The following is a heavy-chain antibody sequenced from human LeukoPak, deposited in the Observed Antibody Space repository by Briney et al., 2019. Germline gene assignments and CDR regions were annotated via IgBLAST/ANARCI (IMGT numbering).Heavy chain of an antibody. Sequence: GGSLRLSCAASGFTFSYYGMHWVRQAPGKGLEWVAFIRYDGNDKFYADSVKGRFTISRDNAKNSLYLQMNSLRAEDTAVYYCARGGSYLSYWGQGTLVTVSS. CDR1: GFTFSYYG. V-gene: IGHV3-30*02. D-gene: IGHD1-26*01. CDR2: IRYDGNDK. CDR3: ARGGSYLSY. J-gene: IGHJ4*02.